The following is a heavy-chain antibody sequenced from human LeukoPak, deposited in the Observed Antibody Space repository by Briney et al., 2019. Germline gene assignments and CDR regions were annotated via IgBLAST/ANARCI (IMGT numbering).Heavy chain of an antibody. J-gene: IGHJ4*02. CDR3: TRESDGDPDPRFDY. V-gene: IGHV3-73*01. CDR2: IRSKANSYAT. CDR1: GFTFSGSA. Sequence: GGSLRLSCAVSGFTFSGSAMHWVRQASGKGLEWVGRIRSKANSYATAYVASVKGRFTISRDDSKNTAYLQMNSLKTDDTAVYYCTRESDGDPDPRFDYWGQGTLVTVSS. D-gene: IGHD4-17*01.